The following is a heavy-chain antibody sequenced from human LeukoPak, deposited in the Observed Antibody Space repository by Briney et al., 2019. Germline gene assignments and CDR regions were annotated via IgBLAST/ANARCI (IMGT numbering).Heavy chain of an antibody. CDR2: ISYDGSNK. D-gene: IGHD3-22*01. V-gene: IGHV3-30*18. CDR1: GFTFSSYD. CDR3: ANGRYYDSSGYYYDEGFDY. Sequence: GGSLRLSCAASGFTFSSYDIHWVRQAPGKGLEWVAVISYDGSNKFYADSVKGRFTISRDNSKNTLSLQMNSLRTEDTAVYYCANGRYYDSSGYYYDEGFDYWGQGTPVTVSS. J-gene: IGHJ4*02.